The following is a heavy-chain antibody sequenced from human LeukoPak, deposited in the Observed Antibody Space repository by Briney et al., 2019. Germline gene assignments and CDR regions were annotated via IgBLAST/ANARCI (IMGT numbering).Heavy chain of an antibody. CDR3: ATGGYSGLFLFNY. CDR1: GLNFGNYA. V-gene: IGHV3-23*01. CDR2: VSDGGGSK. J-gene: IGHJ4*02. Sequence: PGRSLRLSRAASGLNFGNYAMSWVRQAPGKGPEWVSGVSDGGGSKHYADSVKGRFTISRDTSKNTLHLHMNSLRVEDTAIYFCATGGYSGLFLFNYWGQGTLVTVS. D-gene: IGHD1-26*01.